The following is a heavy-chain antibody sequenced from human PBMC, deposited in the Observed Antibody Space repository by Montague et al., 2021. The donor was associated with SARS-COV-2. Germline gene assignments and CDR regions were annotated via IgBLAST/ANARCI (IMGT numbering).Heavy chain of an antibody. CDR3: ARADITMVRGVNRWAFDI. V-gene: IGHV4-59*01. CDR1: GGSISTNY. J-gene: IGHJ3*02. D-gene: IGHD3-10*01. CDR2: INYSGST. Sequence: SETLSLTCTVSGGSISTNYWRWIRQPPGKGLVWFGYINYSGSTNXYTSLKSRVTITVDTSKNQFSLKLLTVTAADTAVYYCARADITMVRGVNRWAFDIWGQGTMVTVSS.